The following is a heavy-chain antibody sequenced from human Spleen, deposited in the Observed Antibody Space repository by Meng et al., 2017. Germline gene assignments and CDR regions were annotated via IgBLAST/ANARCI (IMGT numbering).Heavy chain of an antibody. D-gene: IGHD5-24*01. Sequence: QITLKQSGPTLVKHTQTPTLTCTFTGFPLSTSGLGVGWIRQPAGKALDWLALNYWEDDKRYTPALQHKLTITKDTSKNQVVLTMTNIDPVETSTYYCANRGISGYNPLGYWFKGSLVTVSS. J-gene: IGHJ4*02. CDR2: NYWEDDK. CDR1: GFPLSTSGLG. V-gene: IGHV2-5*02. CDR3: ANRGISGYNPLGY.